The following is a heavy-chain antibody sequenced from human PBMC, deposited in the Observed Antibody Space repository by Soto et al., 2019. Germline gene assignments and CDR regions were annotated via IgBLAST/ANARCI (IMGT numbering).Heavy chain of an antibody. J-gene: IGHJ4*02. CDR2: IYYSGST. V-gene: IGHV4-59*06. CDR3: ARLSWKDYYDSSGYYYAFDY. Sequence: PSETLSLTCTVSGVTISTYYWTWIRHHPGKGLEWIGYIYYSGSTYYNPSLKSRVTISVDTSKNQFSLKLSSVTAADTAVYYCARLSWKDYYDSSGYYYAFDYWGQGNLVTVSS. CDR1: GVTISTYY. D-gene: IGHD3-22*01.